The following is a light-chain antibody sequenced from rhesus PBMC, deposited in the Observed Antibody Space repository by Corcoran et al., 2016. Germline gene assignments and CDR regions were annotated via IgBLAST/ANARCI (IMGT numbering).Light chain of an antibody. J-gene: IGKJ2*01. CDR3: QQYDNPPYS. CDR2: YAS. V-gene: IGKV1-66*01. Sequence: DIQMTQSPSSLSASVGDRVTITCRASQGINNYLSWYQQKPGKAPKPLIYYASNLETGVPSRFSGRGSGTEYSLTISSLQPEDIGTYYCQQYDNPPYSFGQGTKVEMK. CDR1: QGINNY.